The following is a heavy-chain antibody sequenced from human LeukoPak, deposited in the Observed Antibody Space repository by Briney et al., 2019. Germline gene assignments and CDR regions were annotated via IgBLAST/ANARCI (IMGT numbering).Heavy chain of an antibody. J-gene: IGHJ3*02. Sequence: GGSLRLSCAASGFAFNEYYMTWVRQAPGKGLECISYISSGSTYTKYADSVKGRFSISRDNAKDSLYLHMTSLRAEDTAVYLCARDETKIKFDSGTYSPDAFDIWGQGTTVTVSS. CDR2: ISSGSTYT. D-gene: IGHD2-15*01. CDR3: ARDETKIKFDSGTYSPDAFDI. V-gene: IGHV3-11*06. CDR1: GFAFNEYY.